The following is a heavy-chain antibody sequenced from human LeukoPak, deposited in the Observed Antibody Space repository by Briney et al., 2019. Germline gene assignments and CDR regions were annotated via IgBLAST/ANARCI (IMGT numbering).Heavy chain of an antibody. CDR3: GRESDRRNYDDIWGSYRRVNAAFDI. J-gene: IGHJ3*02. CDR1: GLTFSNHA. V-gene: IGHV3-33*08. D-gene: IGHD3-16*02. CDR2: IRYDGSNK. Sequence: GGSQRLSCAASGLTFSNHAMGWVRQAPGKGLEWGAVIRYDGSNKYYADSAKVGFTISRDNSKNNLYLQMISLRAEDTAVYTCGRESDRRNYDDIWGSYRRVNAAFDIWDQGTMVTVSS.